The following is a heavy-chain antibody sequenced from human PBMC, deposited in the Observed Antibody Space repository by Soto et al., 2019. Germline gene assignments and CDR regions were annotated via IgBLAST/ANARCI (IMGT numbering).Heavy chain of an antibody. V-gene: IGHV3-30*18. D-gene: IGHD3-10*01. Sequence: QAQLVESGGGVVQPGRSLRLSCAASGFTFSSYAMHWVRQAPGNGLEWVAVIWYDGSNKNYADSVKGRFTISRDNSKNTLYLQMNSLRTEDTAVYYCAKARHGSGTYSYFDYWGQGILVTVSS. CDR3: AKARHGSGTYSYFDY. CDR2: IWYDGSNK. CDR1: GFTFSSYA. J-gene: IGHJ4*02.